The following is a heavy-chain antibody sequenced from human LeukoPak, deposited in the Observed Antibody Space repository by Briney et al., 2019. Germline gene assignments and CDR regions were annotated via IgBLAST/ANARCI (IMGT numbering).Heavy chain of an antibody. Sequence: GGSLRLSCAASGFSFGNYWFHWVRQAPGEGLVWVSRTNEHGTIINYADSVKGRFTISRDNAKNTLYLQMNSLRTADSALYYCVVDLSGSADYWGQGTLVTVSS. D-gene: IGHD3-10*01. J-gene: IGHJ4*02. CDR1: GFSFGNYW. V-gene: IGHV3-74*01. CDR2: TNEHGTII. CDR3: VVDLSGSADY.